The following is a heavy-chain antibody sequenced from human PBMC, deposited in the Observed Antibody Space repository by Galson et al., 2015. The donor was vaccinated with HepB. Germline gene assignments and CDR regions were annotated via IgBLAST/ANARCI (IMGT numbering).Heavy chain of an antibody. CDR3: TTSRALPAGTAS. J-gene: IGHJ5*02. D-gene: IGHD2-21*02. CDR1: GYSLTELS. CDR2: FDPEDGET. V-gene: IGHV1-24*01. Sequence: SVKVSCKVSGYSLTELSILWVRQSPTRGLEWMGTFDPEDGETISTQSFQGRLTLTGDTSSDTAYMDLSSLRSDDTAVYYCTTSRALPAGTASWGQGPLVFVSS.